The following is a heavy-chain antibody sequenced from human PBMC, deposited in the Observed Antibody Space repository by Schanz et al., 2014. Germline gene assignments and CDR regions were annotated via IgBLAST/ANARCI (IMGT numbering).Heavy chain of an antibody. Sequence: EVRLVESGGGLVEPGGSLRLSCSGSGFTFSEVYMSWVRQAPGKGLEWVGRIENNANGATTDYAAPVKGRFTVSRDDSRNPLYMQMNTLRNDDTALYYCTTFNNRDALYIWGQGTMVSVSS. CDR2: IENNANGATT. D-gene: IGHD1-20*01. CDR3: TTFNNRDALYI. CDR1: GFTFSEVY. V-gene: IGHV3-15*04. J-gene: IGHJ3*02.